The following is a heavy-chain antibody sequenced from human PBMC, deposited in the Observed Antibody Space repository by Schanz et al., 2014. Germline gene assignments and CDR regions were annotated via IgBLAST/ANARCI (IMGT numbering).Heavy chain of an antibody. CDR2: ILGLASTT. CDR3: AKGRFGELSAFDI. V-gene: IGHV3-23*04. J-gene: IGHJ3*02. Sequence: EVQLVESGGGLVQPGGSLRLSCAASGFTFSSYAMSWVRQAPGKGLEWVSAILGLASTTYYADSVKGRFTISRDNSKNTLYLQMNSLRAEDTAVYYCAKGRFGELSAFDIWGQGTMVTVSS. D-gene: IGHD3-10*01. CDR1: GFTFSSYA.